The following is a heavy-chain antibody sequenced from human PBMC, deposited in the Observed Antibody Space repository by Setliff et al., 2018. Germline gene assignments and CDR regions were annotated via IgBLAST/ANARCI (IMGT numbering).Heavy chain of an antibody. V-gene: IGHV1-69*13. J-gene: IGHJ6*03. CDR2: IIPIYGAA. Sequence: SVKVSCKVSGGTFSGYAITWVRRAPGQGLEWVGGIIPIYGAANYARKFQGRVTITADESTSTAYMELSSLTYEDTAVYFCARAHGATTTFYYYMDVWGKGTTVTSP. CDR3: ARAHGATTTFYYYMDV. CDR1: GGTFSGYA. D-gene: IGHD1-1*01.